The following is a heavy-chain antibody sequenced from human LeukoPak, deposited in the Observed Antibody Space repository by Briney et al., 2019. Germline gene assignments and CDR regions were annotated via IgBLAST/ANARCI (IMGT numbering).Heavy chain of an antibody. CDR3: ARGWTIAVASQGAFDI. Sequence: PGRSLRLSCAASGFTFSSYAMHWVRQAPGKGLEWVAVISYDGSNKYYADSVKGRFTISRDNSKNTLYLQMNSLRAEDTAVYYCARGWTIAVASQGAFDIWGQGTMVTVSS. CDR2: ISYDGSNK. V-gene: IGHV3-30*04. CDR1: GFTFSSYA. D-gene: IGHD6-19*01. J-gene: IGHJ3*02.